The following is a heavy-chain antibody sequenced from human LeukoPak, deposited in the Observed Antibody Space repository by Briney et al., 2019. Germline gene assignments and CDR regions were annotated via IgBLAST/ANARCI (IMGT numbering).Heavy chain of an antibody. CDR2: IYYSGST. CDR3: ARTADTAMVSVYYYYYMDV. Sequence: PSETLSLTCTVSGGSISSYYWSWIRQPPGKGLEWIGYIYYSGSTNYNPSLKSRVAISVDTSKNQFSLKLSSVTAADTAVYYCARTADTAMVSVYYYYYMDVWGKGTTVTVSS. J-gene: IGHJ6*03. V-gene: IGHV4-59*01. D-gene: IGHD5-18*01. CDR1: GGSISSYY.